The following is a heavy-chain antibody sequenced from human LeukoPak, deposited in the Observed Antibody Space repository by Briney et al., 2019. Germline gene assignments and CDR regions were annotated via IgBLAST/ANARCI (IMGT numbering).Heavy chain of an antibody. CDR1: GGSISSYY. Sequence: SETLSLTCTVSGGSISSYYWSWIRQPPGKGLERIGYIYYSGSTNYNPSLKSRVTISVDTSKNQFSLKLSSVTAADTAVYYCARGDLVPAAGLFDYRGQGTLVTVSS. D-gene: IGHD2-2*01. J-gene: IGHJ4*02. CDR3: ARGDLVPAAGLFDY. V-gene: IGHV4-59*08. CDR2: IYYSGST.